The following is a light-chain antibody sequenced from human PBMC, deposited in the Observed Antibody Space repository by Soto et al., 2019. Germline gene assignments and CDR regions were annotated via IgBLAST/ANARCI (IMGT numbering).Light chain of an antibody. CDR2: DAS. CDR1: QSVSSY. J-gene: IGKJ1*01. CDR3: QQRSNWWT. V-gene: IGKV3-11*01. Sequence: EIVLTQSPATLSLSPGERATLSCRASQSVSSYLAWYQQKPGQAPRLLIYDASNRATGIPARFSGSGSGTDFTLTISSLEPGDFAVYYCQQRSNWWTFGQGTQGGYQ.